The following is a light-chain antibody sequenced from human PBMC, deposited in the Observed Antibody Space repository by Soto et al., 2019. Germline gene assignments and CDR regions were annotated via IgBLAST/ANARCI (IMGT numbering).Light chain of an antibody. V-gene: IGLV2-8*01. Sequence: QSALTQPPSASGSPGQSVTISCAGTYNDVGDYNYVSWYQQHPGKVPKLLTYGVTERPSGVPGRFSGSKSGHTASLTVSDLQPADAAVYYCSSYSGTYSNVIFGGGTKLTVL. CDR3: SSYSGTYSNVI. CDR1: YNDVGDYNY. J-gene: IGLJ2*01. CDR2: GVT.